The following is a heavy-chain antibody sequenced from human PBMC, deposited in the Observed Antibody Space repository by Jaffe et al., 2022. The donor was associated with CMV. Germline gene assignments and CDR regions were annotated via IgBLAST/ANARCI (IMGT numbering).Heavy chain of an antibody. CDR3: AKSTTVIRAKLDS. D-gene: IGHD4-17*01. CDR1: GLTFSSYT. CDR2: IGGSGGIT. J-gene: IGHJ4*02. Sequence: EVQLLESGGGLVQPGGSLRLSCAASGLTFSSYTMSWVRQAPGKGLEWVSAISGTIGGSGGITYYADSVKGQFTISRDNSKNTLYLQMNSLRAEDTAVYYCAKSTTVIRAKLDSWGPGTLVTVSS. V-gene: IGHV3-23*01.